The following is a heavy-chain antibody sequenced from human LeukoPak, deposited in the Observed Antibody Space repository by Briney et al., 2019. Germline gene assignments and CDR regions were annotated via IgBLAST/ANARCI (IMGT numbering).Heavy chain of an antibody. V-gene: IGHV4-34*01. CDR3: ARGAEYSSHLWDYYYMDV. J-gene: IGHJ6*03. D-gene: IGHD6-6*01. Sequence: SETLSLTCAVYGGSFSGYYWSWIRQPPGKGLEWIGEINHSGCTNYNPSLKSRVTISVDTSKNQFSLKLSSVTAADTAVYYCARGAEYSSHLWDYYYMDVWGKGTTVTVSS. CDR2: INHSGCT. CDR1: GGSFSGYY.